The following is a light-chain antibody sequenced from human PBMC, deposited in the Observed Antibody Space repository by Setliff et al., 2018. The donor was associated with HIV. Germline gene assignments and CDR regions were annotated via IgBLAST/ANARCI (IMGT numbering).Light chain of an antibody. V-gene: IGLV2-14*03. J-gene: IGLJ3*02. CDR3: SSYTASSTLV. CDR1: SSGVGGYNY. CDR2: DVS. Sequence: QFALTQPASVSGSPGQSITISCTGSSSGVGGYNYVSWYQQHPGKAPKLMIYDVSQRPSGVSDRFSGSKSGITASLTISGLQPEDESDYYCSSYTASSTLVFGGGTKVTVL.